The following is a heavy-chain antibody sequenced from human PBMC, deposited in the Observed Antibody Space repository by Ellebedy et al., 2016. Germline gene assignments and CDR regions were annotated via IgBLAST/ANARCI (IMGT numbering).Heavy chain of an antibody. CDR3: ASGSSGYFYQRSTAEYFQH. CDR1: GYSFTSYW. D-gene: IGHD3-22*01. CDR2: IYPGDSDT. J-gene: IGHJ1*01. Sequence: ASVKVSCKGSGYSFTSYWIGWVRQMPGKGLEWMGIIYPGDSDTRYSPSFQGQVTISADKSISTAYLQWSSLKASDTAMYYCASGSSGYFYQRSTAEYFQHWGQGTLVTVSS. V-gene: IGHV5-51*01.